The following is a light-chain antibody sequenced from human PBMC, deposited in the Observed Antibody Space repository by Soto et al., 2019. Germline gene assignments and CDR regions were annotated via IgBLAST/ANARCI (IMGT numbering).Light chain of an antibody. Sequence: DIQMTQSPSTLSASVGDTVTVTCRASQSVSGWLAWYQQRPGQPPKLLISWASTRDSGVPDRFSGSGSGADFTLTISSLQPEDVAVYYCRQYYNSPITFGQGTRLEIK. J-gene: IGKJ5*01. CDR2: WAS. CDR1: QSVSGW. CDR3: RQYYNSPIT. V-gene: IGKV4-1*01.